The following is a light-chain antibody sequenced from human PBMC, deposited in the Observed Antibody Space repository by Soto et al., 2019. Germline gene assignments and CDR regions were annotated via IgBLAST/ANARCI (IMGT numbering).Light chain of an antibody. Sequence: QSVLTQPPSVSGAPGQRGTISCTGSSSNVGTAYGVHWYKQLPGTAPTLLIYGTRNRPSGVPDRFSGSKSGTSASLVITGRQAEDEADYYCQSYDSSLSGGVFGGGTKLTVL. J-gene: IGLJ2*01. CDR2: GTR. CDR3: QSYDSSLSGGV. V-gene: IGLV1-40*01. CDR1: SSNVGTAYG.